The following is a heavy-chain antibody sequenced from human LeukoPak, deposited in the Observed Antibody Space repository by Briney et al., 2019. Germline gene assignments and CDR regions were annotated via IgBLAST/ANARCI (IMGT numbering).Heavy chain of an antibody. J-gene: IGHJ4*02. CDR3: ASGGAANRVDY. Sequence: GGSLRLSCAASGFTFNSYSMHWVRQAPGKGREWVTAISDDETYKFYADSVKGRFTISRDNSKNTLYLQMNSLRAEDTAVYYCASGGAANRVDYWGQGTLVTVSS. CDR1: GFTFNSYS. D-gene: IGHD1-26*01. CDR2: ISDDETYK. V-gene: IGHV3-30-3*01.